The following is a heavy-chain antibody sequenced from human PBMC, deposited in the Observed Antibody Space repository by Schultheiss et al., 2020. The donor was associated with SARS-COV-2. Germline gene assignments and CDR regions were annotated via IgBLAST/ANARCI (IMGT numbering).Heavy chain of an antibody. J-gene: IGHJ4*02. V-gene: IGHV3-30*03. CDR3: ARDRSPYSSGWYYLFGY. D-gene: IGHD6-19*01. CDR1: GFTFSSYG. Sequence: GESLKISCAASGFTFSSYGMHWVRQAPGKGLEWVAVISYDGSNKYYADSVKGRFTISRDNSKNTLYLQMNSLRAEDTAVYYCARDRSPYSSGWYYLFGYWGQGTLVTVSS. CDR2: ISYDGSNK.